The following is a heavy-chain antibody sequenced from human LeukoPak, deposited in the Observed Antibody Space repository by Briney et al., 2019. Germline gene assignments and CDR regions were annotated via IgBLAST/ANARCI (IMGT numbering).Heavy chain of an antibody. CDR2: ISYDGNNK. V-gene: IGHV3-30*18. J-gene: IGHJ4*02. CDR3: AKEVVIAAIDY. D-gene: IGHD2-15*01. Sequence: PGRSLRLSCAASGFTSSSYDMHWVRQAPGKGLEWVAVISYDGNNKYYPDSVKGRFTISRDNSKNTLFLQMNSLRGEDTAVYYCAKEVVIAAIDYWGQGTLVTVSS. CDR1: GFTSSSYD.